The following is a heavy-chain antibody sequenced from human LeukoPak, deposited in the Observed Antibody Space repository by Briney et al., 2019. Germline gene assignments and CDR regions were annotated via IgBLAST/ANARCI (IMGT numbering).Heavy chain of an antibody. V-gene: IGHV1-46*01. CDR1: GYTFTNYY. J-gene: IGHJ3*02. CDR3: ARKSDGFDI. Sequence: GASVKVSCKASGYTFTNYYMNWVRQAPGQGLEWMGIINPSGGSTSYAQKFQGRVTVTRDTSTSTVYMELSSLRSEDTAMYYCARKSDGFDIWGQGTMVTVSS. CDR2: INPSGGST.